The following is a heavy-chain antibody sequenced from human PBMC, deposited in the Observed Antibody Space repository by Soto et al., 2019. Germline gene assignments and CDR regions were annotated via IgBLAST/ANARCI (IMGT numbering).Heavy chain of an antibody. Sequence: GGSLRLSCAASGFTFSSYAMSWVRQAPGKGLEWVSAISGSGGSTYYADSVKGRFTISRDNSKNTLYLQMNSLRAEDTAVYYCANGTCGTTGVCYQPFDYWGQGTLITVSS. V-gene: IGHV3-23*01. CDR3: ANGTCGTTGVCYQPFDY. J-gene: IGHJ4*02. CDR2: ISGSGGST. D-gene: IGHD2-8*01. CDR1: GFTFSSYA.